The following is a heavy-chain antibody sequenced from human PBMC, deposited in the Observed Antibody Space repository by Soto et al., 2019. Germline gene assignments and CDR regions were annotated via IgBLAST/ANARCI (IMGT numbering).Heavy chain of an antibody. V-gene: IGHV5-51*01. CDR1: GYSFTSYW. D-gene: IGHD5-18*01. Sequence: GESLKISCKGSGYSFTSYWFGWVRQMPGKGLEWMGIIYPGDSDTRYSPSFQGQVTISADKSISTAYLQWSSLKASDTAMYYCARHVATLDTAMVTGYYYGMDVWGQGTTVTVSS. CDR2: IYPGDSDT. J-gene: IGHJ6*02. CDR3: ARHVATLDTAMVTGYYYGMDV.